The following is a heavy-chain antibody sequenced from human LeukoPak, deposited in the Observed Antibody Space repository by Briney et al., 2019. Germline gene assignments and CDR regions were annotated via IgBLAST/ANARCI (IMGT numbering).Heavy chain of an antibody. Sequence: GESLRLSCAASRFTFSTYTMNWVRQAPGKGLEWVSSISSSSSYIYYADSVKGRFTISRDNAKTSLYLQMNTLRAEDTAVYYCARDRTTVTTFDYWGQGTLVTASS. D-gene: IGHD4-17*01. CDR1: RFTFSTYT. CDR2: ISSSSSYI. V-gene: IGHV3-21*01. J-gene: IGHJ4*02. CDR3: ARDRTTVTTFDY.